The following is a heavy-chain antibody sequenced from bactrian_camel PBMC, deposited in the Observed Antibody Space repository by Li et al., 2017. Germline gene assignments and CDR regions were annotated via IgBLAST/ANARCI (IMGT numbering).Heavy chain of an antibody. CDR1: GYTYYSDC. D-gene: IGHD4*01. CDR3: ATDFSYSDYTPCAY. V-gene: IGHV3S42*01. CDR2: IYTLDGTT. J-gene: IGHJ4*01. Sequence: DVQLVESGGGSVQAGGSLSLSCVASGYTYYSDCVAWFRQAPGKGREGVAVIYTLDGTTTCADSVKGRFTISRDNAKNTLSLQMNSLESEDTALYYCATDFSYSDYTPCAYLGQGTQVTVS.